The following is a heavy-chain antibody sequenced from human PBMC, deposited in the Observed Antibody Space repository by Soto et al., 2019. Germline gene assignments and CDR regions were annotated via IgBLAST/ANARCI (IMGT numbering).Heavy chain of an antibody. D-gene: IGHD4-17*01. J-gene: IGHJ6*02. CDR2: IIPIFGTA. V-gene: IGHV1-69*13. Sequence: SSVKVSCKASGGTFSSYAISWVRQAPGQGLEWMGGIIPIFGTANYAQKFQGRVTITADESTSTAYMELSSLRSEDTAVYYCAREATVVTPGGYYYYYGMDVWGQGTTVTVSS. CDR1: GGTFSSYA. CDR3: AREATVVTPGGYYYYYGMDV.